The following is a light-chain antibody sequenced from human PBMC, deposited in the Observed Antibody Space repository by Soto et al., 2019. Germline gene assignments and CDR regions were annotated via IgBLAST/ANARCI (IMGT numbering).Light chain of an antibody. CDR2: DVS. Sequence: QSDLTQPASVSGSPGQSITISCTGTSSDGGGYNYVSWYQQHPGKAPKLIIYDVSNRPSGVSNRFSGSKSGNTASLTISGLQAEDEADYYCSSYTSSSTYVFGTGTKVTVL. CDR3: SSYTSSSTYV. V-gene: IGLV2-14*01. J-gene: IGLJ1*01. CDR1: SSDGGGYNY.